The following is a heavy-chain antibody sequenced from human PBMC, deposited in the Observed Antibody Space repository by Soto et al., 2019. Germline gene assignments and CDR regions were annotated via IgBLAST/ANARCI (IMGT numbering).Heavy chain of an antibody. V-gene: IGHV1-18*03. CDR2: ISTSNGNT. CDR3: ARYVGNGYGYGYGY. D-gene: IGHD5-18*01. Sequence: QVQLVQSGAEVKKPGASVTVSCKVSGYTFTSYGISWVRQAPGQGLEWMGWISTSNGNTNYAQKLQGRVTMTTDTSTSTAYMELGILRSDDMAVYYCARYVGNGYGYGYGYWGQGTLVTVSS. CDR1: GYTFTSYG. J-gene: IGHJ4*02.